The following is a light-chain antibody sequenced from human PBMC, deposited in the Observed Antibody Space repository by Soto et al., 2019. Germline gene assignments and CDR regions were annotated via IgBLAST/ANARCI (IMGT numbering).Light chain of an antibody. CDR2: EVN. V-gene: IGLV2-23*02. CDR3: CSYGGRSTDV. Sequence: QSALTQPASVSGSPGQSITISCTGTNSDVGSYNLVSWYQQQPGKAPKLIIYEVNKRPSGISNRFSGSKSANTASLTISGLQAEDEADYYCCSYGGRSTDVFGTGTKVTVL. CDR1: NSDVGSYNL. J-gene: IGLJ1*01.